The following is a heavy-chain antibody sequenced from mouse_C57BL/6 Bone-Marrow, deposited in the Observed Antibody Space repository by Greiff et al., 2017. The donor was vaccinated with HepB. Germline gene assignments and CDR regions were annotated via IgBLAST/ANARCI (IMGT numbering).Heavy chain of an antibody. Sequence: EVKVVESGAELVRPGASVKLSCTASGFNIKDDYMHWVKQRPEQGLEWIGWIDPENGDTEYASKFQGKATITADTSSNTAYLQLSSLTSEDTAVYYCSPSYYGSSHWYFDVWGTGTTVTVSS. CDR1: GFNIKDDY. J-gene: IGHJ1*03. V-gene: IGHV14-4*01. D-gene: IGHD1-1*01. CDR3: SPSYYGSSHWYFDV. CDR2: IDPENGDT.